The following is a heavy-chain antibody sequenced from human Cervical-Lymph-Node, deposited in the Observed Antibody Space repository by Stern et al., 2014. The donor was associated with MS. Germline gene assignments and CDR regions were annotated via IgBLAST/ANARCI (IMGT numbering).Heavy chain of an antibody. CDR1: GYIFTDHY. D-gene: IGHD1-1*01. J-gene: IGHJ6*02. CDR3: ARDNSGHDMDV. CDR2: IHPNSGGT. Sequence: VQLVESGAEVKKPGASVKVSCRASGYIFTDHYMYWVRQAPGQGLEWMGRIHPNSGGTNYAQKFQGRVTMTRDTSISTAYMEMSSLRSDDTAIYYCARDNSGHDMDVWGQGTTVTVSS. V-gene: IGHV1-2*06.